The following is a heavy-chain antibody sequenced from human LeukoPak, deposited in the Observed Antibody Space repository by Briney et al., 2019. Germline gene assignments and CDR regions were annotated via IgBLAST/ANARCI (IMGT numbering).Heavy chain of an antibody. CDR2: ISAYNGNT. D-gene: IGHD5-12*01. V-gene: IGHV1-18*01. J-gene: IGHJ4*02. CDR3: ARDQGIYNHRIIDS. CDR1: GYTFTSYG. Sequence: ASVKVSCKASGYTFTSYGISWVRQAPGQGLEWMGWISAYNGNTNFAQEFQGRVTMTTDTSTSTASMKLRSLRSDDTAVSYCARDQGIYNHRIIDSWGQGTLVTVSS.